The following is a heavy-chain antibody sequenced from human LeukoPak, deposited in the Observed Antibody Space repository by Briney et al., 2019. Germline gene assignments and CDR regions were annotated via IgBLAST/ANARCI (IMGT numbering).Heavy chain of an antibody. CDR2: INPNSGGT. CDR1: GYTFTGYY. Sequence: ASVTVSCTASGYTFTGYYMHWVRQAPGQGLEGMGWINPNSGGTNYAQKFQGRVTMTRDTSISTAYMELSRLRSDDTAVYYCASIYDSSGYIHWGQGTLVTVSS. V-gene: IGHV1-2*02. J-gene: IGHJ4*02. CDR3: ASIYDSSGYIH. D-gene: IGHD3-22*01.